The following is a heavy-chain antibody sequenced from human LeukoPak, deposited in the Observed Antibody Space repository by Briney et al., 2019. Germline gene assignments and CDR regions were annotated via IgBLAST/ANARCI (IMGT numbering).Heavy chain of an antibody. V-gene: IGHV3-23*01. CDR2: ISGSGGST. D-gene: IGHD3-16*01. Sequence: PGGSLRLSCAASGFTFSSYAMSWVRQTPGKGLEWVSGISGSGGSTYSADSVKGRFTISRDSSKNTLYLQMNSLRAEDTAVYYCATDYSYATNWWGRGTLVTVSS. J-gene: IGHJ4*02. CDR1: GFTFSSYA. CDR3: ATDYSYATNW.